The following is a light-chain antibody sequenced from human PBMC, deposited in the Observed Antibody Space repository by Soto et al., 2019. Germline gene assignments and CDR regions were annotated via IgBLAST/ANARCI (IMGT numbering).Light chain of an antibody. CDR1: SSDVGVYNY. CDR3: SSYAGSNYVV. J-gene: IGLJ2*01. V-gene: IGLV2-8*01. Sequence: QSALTQPPSASGSPGQSVTISCTGTSSDVGVYNYVSWYQQHPGKAPKLMIYEVSKRPSGVPDRFSGSKSGNTASLTVSGLQAEDEADYYCSSYAGSNYVVFGGGTKLTVL. CDR2: EVS.